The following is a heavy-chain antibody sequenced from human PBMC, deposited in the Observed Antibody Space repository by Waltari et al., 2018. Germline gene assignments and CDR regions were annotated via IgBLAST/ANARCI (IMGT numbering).Heavy chain of an antibody. Sequence: QVQLVESGWGVVQPGKSLRLSCAASGLHCGTSAIYLVRQAPGKGLEWVAVTSSDGTNKYYADSVKGRFIISRDNSENTLHLQMNSLSTEDTAVYYCARTTRTGSTFFLGPLDPWGQGTLVTVSS. V-gene: IGHV3-30-3*01. J-gene: IGHJ5*02. CDR2: TSSDGTNK. CDR3: ARTTRTGSTFFLGPLDP. CDR1: GLHCGTSA. D-gene: IGHD1-7*01.